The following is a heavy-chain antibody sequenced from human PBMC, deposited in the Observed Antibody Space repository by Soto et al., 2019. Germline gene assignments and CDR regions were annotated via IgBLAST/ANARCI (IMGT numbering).Heavy chain of an antibody. D-gene: IGHD2-8*02. CDR1: GFSFSSYA. CDR3: VTRGYCTGTGCLADYLAVDV. V-gene: IGHV3-23*01. CDR2: ISSSGGDT. Sequence: SLRLSCAASGFSFSSYAMTWVRQAPGRGLQWVSAISSSGGDTHYADSVKGRFTISRDNSRNTLHLQMNSLTTEDTAVYYCVTRGYCTGTGCLADYLAVDVWGQGTTVTVSS. J-gene: IGHJ6*02.